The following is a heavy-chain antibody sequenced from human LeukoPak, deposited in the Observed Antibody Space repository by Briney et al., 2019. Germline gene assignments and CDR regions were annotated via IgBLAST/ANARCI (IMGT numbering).Heavy chain of an antibody. J-gene: IGHJ5*02. Sequence: GGSLRLSCAASGVIISSYAMSWVRQAPGKGLEWVSAINGRGDNTYYADFVKGRFTISRDNSESTVYLQMNSLRTEDTAVYYCAKDRVSPGFNWFNPWGQGTLVTVSS. V-gene: IGHV3-23*01. CDR2: INGRGDNT. D-gene: IGHD2/OR15-2a*01. CDR1: GVIISSYA. CDR3: AKDRVSPGFNWFNP.